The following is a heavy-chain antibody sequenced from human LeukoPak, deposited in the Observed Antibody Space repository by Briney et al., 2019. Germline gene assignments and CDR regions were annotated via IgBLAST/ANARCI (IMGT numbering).Heavy chain of an antibody. V-gene: IGHV1-18*01. CDR2: ISAYNGNT. CDR1: GYTFTSYG. Sequence: ASVKVSCKASGYTFTSYGISWVRQAPGQGLEWMGWISAYNGNTNNAQKLQGRVTMTTDTSTSTAYMELRSLRSDHTAVYYCAREESGSSQSPFDYWGQGTVVSVSS. CDR3: AREESGSSQSPFDY. D-gene: IGHD1-26*01. J-gene: IGHJ4*02.